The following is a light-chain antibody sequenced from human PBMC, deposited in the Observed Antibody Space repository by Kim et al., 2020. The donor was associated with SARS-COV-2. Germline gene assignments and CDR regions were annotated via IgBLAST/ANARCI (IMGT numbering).Light chain of an antibody. CDR2: GNS. CDR3: QSYDNSLSGFVI. CDR1: SSNIRASYY. V-gene: IGLV1-40*01. J-gene: IGLJ2*01. Sequence: RVTNSGTVGSSNIRASYYIHWYQQLPGRAPTHLIYGNSRRPSGVPDRFSGSKSGTSASLAITGLQAEDEADYYCQSYDNSLSGFVIFGGGTKLTVL.